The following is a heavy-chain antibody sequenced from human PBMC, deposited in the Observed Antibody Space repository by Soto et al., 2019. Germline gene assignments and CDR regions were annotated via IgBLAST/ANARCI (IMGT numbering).Heavy chain of an antibody. J-gene: IGHJ4*02. Sequence: SETLALTCAVSGGSISSGGYSWGWIRQPPGKGLEWIGYIYHSGITKYNPSLKSRVTISVDKSKNDFSLKLSSVTAADTAVYYCARDTGAGYSGCWFDYWGQGTLVTVSS. V-gene: IGHV4-30-2*01. CDR1: GGSISSGGYS. CDR3: ARDTGAGYSGCWFDY. D-gene: IGHD6-19*01. CDR2: IYHSGIT.